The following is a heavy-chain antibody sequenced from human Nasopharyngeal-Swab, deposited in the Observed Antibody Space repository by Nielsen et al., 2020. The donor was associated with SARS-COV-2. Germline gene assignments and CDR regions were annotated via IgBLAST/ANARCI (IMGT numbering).Heavy chain of an antibody. Sequence: GSLRLSCAVFGGSFSNYYWTWIRQPPGKVLEWIGAFKYGGSSNSNPSLKSRVTMSLDTSKNQFSLELSSVTAADTAVYYCARGAPSSYWFDPWGQGTLVTVSS. CDR2: FKYGGSS. CDR3: ARGAPSSYWFDP. CDR1: GGSFSNYY. J-gene: IGHJ5*02. V-gene: IGHV4-34*01.